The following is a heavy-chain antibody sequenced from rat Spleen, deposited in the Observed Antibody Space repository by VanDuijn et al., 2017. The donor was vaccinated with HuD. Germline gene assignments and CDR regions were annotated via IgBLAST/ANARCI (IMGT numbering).Heavy chain of an antibody. CDR1: GFTFNNYW. J-gene: IGHJ2*01. Sequence: EVPLVESGGGLVEPGRSLKLSCAASGFTFNNYWMTWIRQAPKKGLEWVATISYDGSSTNYRDSVKGRFTISRDNAKSTLYLQMDSLRSEDTATYYCAREIRHYFDYWAQGVMVTVSS. CDR3: AREIRHYFDY. CDR2: ISYDGSST. V-gene: IGHV5-7*01.